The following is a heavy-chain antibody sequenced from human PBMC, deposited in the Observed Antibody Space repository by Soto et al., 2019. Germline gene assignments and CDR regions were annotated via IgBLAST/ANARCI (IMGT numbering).Heavy chain of an antibody. CDR1: GFTFSTYG. Sequence: GGSLRLSCAASGFTFSTYGMHWVRQAPGKGLEWVVVIWYDGSNKYYADSVKGRFTISRDNSKNTLYLQMNSLRADDTAVYYCARALVGEVLYYGMDVWGQGTTVTVSS. D-gene: IGHD3-10*01. V-gene: IGHV3-33*01. CDR2: IWYDGSNK. CDR3: ARALVGEVLYYGMDV. J-gene: IGHJ6*02.